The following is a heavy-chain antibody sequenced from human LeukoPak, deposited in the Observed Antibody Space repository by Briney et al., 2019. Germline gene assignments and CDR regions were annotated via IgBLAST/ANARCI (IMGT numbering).Heavy chain of an antibody. Sequence: GGSLRLSCAASGFTFSSYAMHWVRQAPGKGLEYVSAISSNGGSTYYANSVKGRFTISRDNSKNTLYLQMNSLRSDDTAVYYCARNYGSGSYYTGGIDYWGQGTLVTVSS. D-gene: IGHD3-10*01. CDR2: ISSNGGST. J-gene: IGHJ4*02. V-gene: IGHV3-64*01. CDR1: GFTFSSYA. CDR3: ARNYGSGSYYTGGIDY.